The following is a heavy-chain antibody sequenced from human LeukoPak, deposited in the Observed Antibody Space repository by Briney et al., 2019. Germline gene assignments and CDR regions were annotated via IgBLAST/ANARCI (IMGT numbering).Heavy chain of an antibody. J-gene: IGHJ4*02. V-gene: IGHV4-38-2*01. Sequence: SETLSLTCAVSGYSIGSGYYWGWIRQPPGKGLEWIGSIYHSGSTYYNPSLKSRVTISVDTSKNQFSLKLSSVTAADTAVYYCARHNRPATDDFWSGYYFRILSPFDYWGQGTLVTVSS. CDR3: ARHNRPATDDFWSGYYFRILSPFDY. CDR1: GYSIGSGYY. CDR2: IYHSGST. D-gene: IGHD3-3*01.